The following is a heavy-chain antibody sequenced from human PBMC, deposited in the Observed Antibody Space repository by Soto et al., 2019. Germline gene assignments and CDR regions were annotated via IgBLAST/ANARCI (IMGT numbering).Heavy chain of an antibody. CDR2: INHSGST. CDR3: ARGRSGAKYYYYGMDV. CDR1: GGSCSGYY. J-gene: IGHJ6*02. Sequence: PSETLSLTCAVYGGSCSGYYWSWIRQPPGKGLEWIGEINHSGSTNYNPSLKSRVTISVDTSKNQFSLKLSSVTAADTAVYYCARGRSGAKYYYYGMDVWGQGTTVTVSS. D-gene: IGHD2-15*01. V-gene: IGHV4-34*01.